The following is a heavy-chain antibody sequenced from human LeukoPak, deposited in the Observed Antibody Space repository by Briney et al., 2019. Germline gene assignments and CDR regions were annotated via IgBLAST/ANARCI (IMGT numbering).Heavy chain of an antibody. D-gene: IGHD1-26*01. V-gene: IGHV3-21*01. CDR3: ARSKKEPFYYYYGMDV. Sequence: PGGSLRLSCAASGLTFSSYSMNWVRQAPGKGLEWVSSISSSSSYIYYADSVKGRFTISRDNAKNSLYLQMNSLRAEDTAVYYCARSKKEPFYYYYGMDVWGQGTLVTVSS. CDR2: ISSSSSYI. CDR1: GLTFSSYS. J-gene: IGHJ6*02.